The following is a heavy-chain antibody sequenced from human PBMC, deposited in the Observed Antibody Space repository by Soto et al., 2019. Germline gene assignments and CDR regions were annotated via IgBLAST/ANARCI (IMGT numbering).Heavy chain of an antibody. J-gene: IGHJ5*02. V-gene: IGHV4-34*01. CDR3: ARGRGQFDA. CDR2: INHSGNT. Sequence: SETLSLTCAVYGASLSDNYCNWLRQPPGKGLEWIGEINHSGNTNYNPSLRNRVTISIDTSKNQLSLNLRAVSDADTTVYYCARGRGQFDAWGLGTPVTVSS. CDR1: GASLSDNY.